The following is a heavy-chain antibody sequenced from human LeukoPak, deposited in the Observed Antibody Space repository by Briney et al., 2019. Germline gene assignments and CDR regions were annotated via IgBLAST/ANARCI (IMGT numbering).Heavy chain of an antibody. Sequence: PSQTLSLTCTVSGGSISSGDYYWSWIRQPPGKGLEWIGYIYYSGSTYYNPSLKSRVTISVDTSKNQFSLKLTSVTAADAAVYYCARGPYGSGSYYWGQGTLVTVSS. CDR3: ARGPYGSGSYY. CDR2: IYYSGST. CDR1: GGSISSGDYY. D-gene: IGHD3-10*01. V-gene: IGHV4-30-4*01. J-gene: IGHJ4*02.